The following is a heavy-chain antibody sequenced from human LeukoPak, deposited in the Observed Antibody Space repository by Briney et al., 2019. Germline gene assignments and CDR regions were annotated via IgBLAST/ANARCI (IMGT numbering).Heavy chain of an antibody. CDR1: GGSFSGYY. D-gene: IGHD5-12*01. Sequence: SETLSLTCAVYGGSFSGYYWSWIRQPPGKGLEWIGEINHSGSTNYNPSFKSRVTISVDTSKNQFSLKLSSVTAADTVVYYCARRYSGSDYWGQGTLVTVSS. CDR2: INHSGST. CDR3: ARRYSGSDY. V-gene: IGHV4-34*01. J-gene: IGHJ4*02.